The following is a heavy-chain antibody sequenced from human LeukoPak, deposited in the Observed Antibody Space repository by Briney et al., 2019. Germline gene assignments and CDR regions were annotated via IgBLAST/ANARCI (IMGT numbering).Heavy chain of an antibody. CDR3: AKEKKDSSGWYYFDY. CDR2: ISYDGRNN. V-gene: IGHV3-30*04. CDR1: GFTFDSYA. Sequence: QPGRSLRLSCAASGFTFDSYAMHWVRQAPGKGLEWLAVISYDGRNNYYGDSVKGRFTISRDNPKNTLYLQMTSLRAEDTAVYYCAKEKKDSSGWYYFDYWGQGTLVTVSS. D-gene: IGHD6-19*01. J-gene: IGHJ4*02.